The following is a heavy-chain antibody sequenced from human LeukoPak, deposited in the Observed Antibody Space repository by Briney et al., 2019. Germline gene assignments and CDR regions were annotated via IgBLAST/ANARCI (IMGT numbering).Heavy chain of an antibody. V-gene: IGHV4-4*07. CDR3: ARRIWADWYFDL. CDR1: GGSVSGYF. J-gene: IGHJ2*01. Sequence: SETLSLTCTVSGGSVSGYFWSWIQQPAGRGLEWIGRIFSSGSTNYNLSLKSRVTMSVDTSKNQFSLKLSSVTAADTAVYYCARRIWADWYFDLWGRGTLVTVSS. CDR2: IFSSGST. D-gene: IGHD6-19*01.